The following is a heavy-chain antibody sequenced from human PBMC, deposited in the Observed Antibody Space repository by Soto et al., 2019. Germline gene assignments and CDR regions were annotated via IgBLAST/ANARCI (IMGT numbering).Heavy chain of an antibody. CDR2: TSYDGKNK. CDR3: ARERAIAATGTFYY. V-gene: IGHV3-30*04. CDR1: GFTFSNFA. Sequence: QVHLVESGGGVGQPGGSLRLSCAASGFTFSNFAMHWVRQAPGKGLEWVAVTSYDGKNKDYADSVKGRFTISRDNSKNTLFLQMKSLRPEDTAVYYCARERAIAATGTFYYWGQGTLVTVSS. D-gene: IGHD6-13*01. J-gene: IGHJ4*02.